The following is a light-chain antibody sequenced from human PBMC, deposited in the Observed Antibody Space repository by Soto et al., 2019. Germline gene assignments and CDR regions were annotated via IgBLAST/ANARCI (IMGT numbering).Light chain of an antibody. J-gene: IGKJ1*01. CDR3: QQYCSSRT. CDR2: GAS. CDR1: QSVSSSY. Sequence: EIVLTQSPGTLSLSPGERATLSCRASQSVSSSYLAWYQQKPGQAPRLLIYGASSRATGIPDRFSGSGSGTDFTLTISRLEPEEFAVYYGQQYCSSRTFGQGTKVEIK. V-gene: IGKV3-20*01.